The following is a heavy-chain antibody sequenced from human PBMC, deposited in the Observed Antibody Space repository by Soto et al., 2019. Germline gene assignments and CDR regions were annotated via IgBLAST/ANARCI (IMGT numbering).Heavy chain of an antibody. Sequence: SENLSLTCTVSGGSISSYYWSWIRHPPGEGPEWIGYIYYSGRTHYNPSLKSRVTISVDKSKNQFSLKMSSVTAADTAVYYCAREGGYYDSSGYWFDYWGQRTLVTVSS. J-gene: IGHJ4*02. CDR3: AREGGYYDSSGYWFDY. V-gene: IGHV4-59*01. CDR2: IYYSGRT. D-gene: IGHD3-22*01. CDR1: GGSISSYY.